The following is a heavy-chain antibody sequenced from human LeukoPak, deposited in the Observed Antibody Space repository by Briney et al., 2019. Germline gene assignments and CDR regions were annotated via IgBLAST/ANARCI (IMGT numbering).Heavy chain of an antibody. Sequence: ASVKVSCKASGYTFTGYYMHWVRQAPGQGLEWMGWINPNSGGTNYAQKFQGRVTMTRDTSISTAYMELSRLRPDDTAVYYCARLRYFDWLRPSYYYYGMDVWGQGTTVTVSS. CDR1: GYTFTGYY. J-gene: IGHJ6*02. D-gene: IGHD3-9*01. V-gene: IGHV1-2*02. CDR3: ARLRYFDWLRPSYYYYGMDV. CDR2: INPNSGGT.